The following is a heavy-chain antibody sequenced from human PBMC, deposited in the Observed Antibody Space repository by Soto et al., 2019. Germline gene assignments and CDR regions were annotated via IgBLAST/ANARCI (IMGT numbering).Heavy chain of an antibody. CDR2: IIPISGTA. CDR3: ARSQGSSTSLEIYYYYYYGMDV. Sequence: QVQLVQSGAEVKKPGSSVKVSCTASGGTFSSYAIRWVRQAPGQGLEWMGGIIPISGTANYAQKFQGRVTITADESTSTAYMELSSLRSEDTAVYYCARSQGSSTSLEIYYYYYYGMDVWGQGTTVTVSS. D-gene: IGHD2-2*01. CDR1: GGTFSSYA. J-gene: IGHJ6*02. V-gene: IGHV1-69*01.